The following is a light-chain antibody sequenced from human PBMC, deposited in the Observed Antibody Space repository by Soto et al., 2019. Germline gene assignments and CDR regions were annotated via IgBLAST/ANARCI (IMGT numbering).Light chain of an antibody. J-gene: IGLJ1*01. CDR1: NSDLGAYDY. V-gene: IGLV2-14*03. CDR3: SSFTTGNTDV. CDR2: DVS. Sequence: QSALTQPASVSGSPGQSITISCTGANSDLGAYDYVSWYQQHPGKVPKLISYDVSDRPSAVSDRFSGSKSRNRASLTISGLLTEDEADYYCSSFTTGNTDVFGTGTKLPV.